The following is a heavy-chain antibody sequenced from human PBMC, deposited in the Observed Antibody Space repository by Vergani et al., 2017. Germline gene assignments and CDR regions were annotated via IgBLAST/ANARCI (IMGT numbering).Heavy chain of an antibody. D-gene: IGHD7-27*01. J-gene: IGHJ6*03. V-gene: IGHV3-30*18. CDR3: AKVGMTFYYMDV. CDR2: ISYDGSNK. CDR1: GFTFSGYG. Sequence: QVQLVESGGGVVQPGRSLRLSCAASGFTFSGYGMHWVRQAPGKGLEWVAVISYDGSNKYYADSVKGRFTISRDNSKNTLYLQMNSLRAEDTAVYYCAKVGMTFYYMDVWGKGTTVTVSS.